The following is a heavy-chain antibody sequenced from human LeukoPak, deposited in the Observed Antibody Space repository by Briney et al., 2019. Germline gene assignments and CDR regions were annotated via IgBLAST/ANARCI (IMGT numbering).Heavy chain of an antibody. CDR3: ARRASGITGTTYTWFDP. CDR2: IYTSGST. CDR1: GGSISSYY. V-gene: IGHV4-4*09. Sequence: SETLSLTCTVSGGSISSYYWSWIRQPPGKGLEWIGYIYTSGSTNYNPSLKSRVTISVDTSKNQFSLKLSPVTAADTAVYYCARRASGITGTTYTWFDPWGQGTLVTVSS. D-gene: IGHD1-7*01. J-gene: IGHJ5*02.